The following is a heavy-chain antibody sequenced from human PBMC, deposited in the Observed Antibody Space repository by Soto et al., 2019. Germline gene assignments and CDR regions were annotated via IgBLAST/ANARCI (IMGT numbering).Heavy chain of an antibody. V-gene: IGHV3-30*18. Sequence: QVQLVESGGGVVQPGRSLRLSCAASGFTFSNYGMHWVRQAPGKGLEWVAVISYDGSNKYYADSVKGRFTISRDNSKNTLYLQMNSLRAEDTAVYYCANLIVGATTCVWDYWGQGTLVTVSS. J-gene: IGHJ4*02. CDR2: ISYDGSNK. D-gene: IGHD1-26*01. CDR1: GFTFSNYG. CDR3: ANLIVGATTCVWDY.